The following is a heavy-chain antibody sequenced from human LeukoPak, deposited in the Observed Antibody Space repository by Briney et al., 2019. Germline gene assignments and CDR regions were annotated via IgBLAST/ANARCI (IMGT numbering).Heavy chain of an antibody. V-gene: IGHV1-69*02. D-gene: IGHD4-17*01. Sequence: SVTVSCKASADTFNTYTISWVRQAPGQGLEWMGRIVPIVDVTNHAPKFQGRIKITADKATTTAFMELTSLGFEDTAVYYCARYDYGDALDVWGQGTLVTV. CDR2: IVPIVDVT. J-gene: IGHJ3*01. CDR3: ARYDYGDALDV. CDR1: ADTFNTYT.